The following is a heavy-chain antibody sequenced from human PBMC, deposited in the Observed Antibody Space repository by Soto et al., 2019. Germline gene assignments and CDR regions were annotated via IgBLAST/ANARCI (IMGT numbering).Heavy chain of an antibody. CDR2: ISYDGSNK. CDR1: GFTFSSYA. V-gene: IGHV3-30-3*01. D-gene: IGHD3-3*01. CDR3: AREETWGYDFWGGYLTNCYYYGMDV. J-gene: IGHJ6*02. Sequence: GGSLRLSCAASGFTFSSYAMHWVRQAPGKGLEWVAVISYDGSNKYYADSVKGRFTISRDNSKNTLYLQMNSLRAEDTAVYYCAREETWGYDFWGGYLTNCYYYGMDVWGQGTTVTVSS.